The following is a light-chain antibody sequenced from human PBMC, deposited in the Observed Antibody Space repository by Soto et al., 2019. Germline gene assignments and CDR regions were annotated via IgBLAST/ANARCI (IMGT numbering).Light chain of an antibody. CDR3: QQYNGYPLT. J-gene: IGKJ4*01. V-gene: IGKV1-9*01. CDR2: AAS. CDR1: QGIRDF. Sequence: DIQLTQSPSFLSASVGDRVTITCRASQGIRDFLAWYQQKPGKAPKLLIYAASTLQAGVPTRVSGFASGTEVTRTTSNLQPADSATEYWQQYNGYPLTFGGGTKVEIK.